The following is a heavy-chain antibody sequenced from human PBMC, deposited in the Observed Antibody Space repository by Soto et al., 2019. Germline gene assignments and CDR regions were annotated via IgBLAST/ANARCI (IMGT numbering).Heavy chain of an antibody. Sequence: GASVKVSCKASGYTFTSYAMHWVRQAPGQRLEWMGWINAGNGNTKYSQKFQGRVTITRDTSASTAYMELRSLRSDDTAVYYCARKSLSNFNWFDPWGQGTLVTVSS. CDR3: ARKSLSNFNWFDP. CDR1: GYTFTSYA. CDR2: INAGNGNT. D-gene: IGHD4-4*01. V-gene: IGHV1-3*01. J-gene: IGHJ5*02.